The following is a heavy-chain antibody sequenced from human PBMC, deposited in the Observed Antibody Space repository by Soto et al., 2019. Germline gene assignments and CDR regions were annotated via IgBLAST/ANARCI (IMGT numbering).Heavy chain of an antibody. Sequence: ASVKVSCKASGYTITSYAMHWVRQAPGQRLEWMGWINAGNGNTKYSQKFQGRVTITRDTSASTAYMELSSLRSEDTAVYYCARSLITMVRGVIIGGYDYWGQGTLVTVSS. J-gene: IGHJ4*02. CDR2: INAGNGNT. CDR3: ARSLITMVRGVIIGGYDY. V-gene: IGHV1-3*01. CDR1: GYTITSYA. D-gene: IGHD3-10*01.